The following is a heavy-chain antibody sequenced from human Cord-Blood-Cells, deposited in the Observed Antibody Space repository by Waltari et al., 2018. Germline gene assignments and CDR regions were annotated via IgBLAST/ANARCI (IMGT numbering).Heavy chain of an antibody. CDR1: GYTLTELS. V-gene: IGHV1-24*01. CDR3: ATDRRDGYNYGDAFDI. CDR2: FDPEDGET. D-gene: IGHD5-12*01. Sequence: QVQLVQSGAEVKKPGASVKVSCKVSGYTLTELSMHWVRQAPGKGLEWMGGFDPEDGETIYAQKFQGRLTMTEDTSTDTAYMELSSLRSEDTAVYYCATDRRDGYNYGDAFDIWGQGTMVTVSS. J-gene: IGHJ3*02.